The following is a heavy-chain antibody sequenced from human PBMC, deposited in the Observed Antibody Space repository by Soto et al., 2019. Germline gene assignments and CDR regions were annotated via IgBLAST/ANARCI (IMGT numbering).Heavy chain of an antibody. CDR2: IYYSGST. V-gene: IGHV4-31*03. J-gene: IGHJ6*02. CDR1: GGSFNSGGYH. CDR3: ARAPIPNWNYYGMDV. Sequence: QVQLQESGPGQVKPSQTLSLTCTVSGGSFNSGGYHWSWIRQHPGKGREWIGDIYYSGSTYYNPSIKSRVTISIDTSTNHFSLHLSALTAADTAVYYCARAPIPNWNYYGMDVWGQGTTVTVSS. D-gene: IGHD1-1*01.